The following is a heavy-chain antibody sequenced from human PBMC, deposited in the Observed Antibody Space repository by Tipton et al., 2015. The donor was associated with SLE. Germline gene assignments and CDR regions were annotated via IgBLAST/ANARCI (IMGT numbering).Heavy chain of an antibody. CDR3: ARDAHEDVIGMDV. Sequence: QLVQSGAEVRKPGASVKVSCKASGYTFTNYGISWVRQVPGQGLEWMGRINPNTGATNPAQKFQGRVTMTTDESTSTAYMELSSLRSEDTAVYYCARDAHEDVIGMDVWGQGTTVTVSS. CDR2: INPNTGAT. J-gene: IGHJ6*02. CDR1: GYTFTNYG. V-gene: IGHV1-18*01.